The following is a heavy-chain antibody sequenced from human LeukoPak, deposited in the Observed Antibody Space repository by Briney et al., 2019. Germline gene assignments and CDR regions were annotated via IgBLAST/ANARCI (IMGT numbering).Heavy chain of an antibody. CDR1: GGSISSYY. CDR2: IYTSGST. D-gene: IGHD3-22*01. J-gene: IGHJ4*02. CDR3: ASGGSGYSPDDY. Sequence: SETLSLTCTVSGGSISSYYWSWIRQPPGKGLEWIGYIYTSGSTNYNPSLRSRVTISVDTSKNQFSLKLSSVTAADTAVYYCASGGSGYSPDDYWGQGTLVTVSS. V-gene: IGHV4-4*09.